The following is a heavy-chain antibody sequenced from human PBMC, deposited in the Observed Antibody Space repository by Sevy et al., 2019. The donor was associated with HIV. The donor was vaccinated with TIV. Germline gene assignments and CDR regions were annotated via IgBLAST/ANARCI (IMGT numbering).Heavy chain of an antibody. Sequence: GGSLRLSCAASGFTFSSYDMNWVRQAPGKGLEWVSYISSSSGDIYYADSVTGRFTISRDNSKNSLYMQMNSLRAEDTAVYYCAREGGYSDQGMDVWGQGTTVTVSS. J-gene: IGHJ6*02. CDR1: GFTFSSYD. CDR2: ISSSSGDI. CDR3: AREGGYSDQGMDV. V-gene: IGHV3-48*01. D-gene: IGHD5-12*01.